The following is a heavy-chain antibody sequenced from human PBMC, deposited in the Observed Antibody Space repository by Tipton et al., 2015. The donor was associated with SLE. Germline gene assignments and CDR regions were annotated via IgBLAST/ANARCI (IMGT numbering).Heavy chain of an antibody. CDR1: GYSISSGYY. J-gene: IGHJ4*02. V-gene: IGHV4-38-2*02. CDR2: IYYSGST. Sequence: LRLSCTVSGYSISSGYYWGWIRQPPGKGLEWIGSIYYSGSTYYNPSLKSRVTISVDTSKNQFSLKLSSVTAADTAVYYCARDRGIGSGWRSFDYWGQGTLVTVSS. CDR3: ARDRGIGSGWRSFDY. D-gene: IGHD3-10*01.